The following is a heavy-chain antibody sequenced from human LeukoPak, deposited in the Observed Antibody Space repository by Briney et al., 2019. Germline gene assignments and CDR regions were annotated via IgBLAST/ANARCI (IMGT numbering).Heavy chain of an antibody. D-gene: IGHD5-18*01. Sequence: SETLSLTCTVSGGSISSGDYYWSWIRQPPGKGLEWIGYIYYSGSTYYNPSLKSRVTISVDTSKNRFSLKLRSVTAADTAVYYCARYPATVAFHAHAFDIWGQGTMVTVS. CDR2: IYYSGST. CDR3: ARYPATVAFHAHAFDI. V-gene: IGHV4-30-4*02. CDR1: GGSISSGDYY. J-gene: IGHJ3*02.